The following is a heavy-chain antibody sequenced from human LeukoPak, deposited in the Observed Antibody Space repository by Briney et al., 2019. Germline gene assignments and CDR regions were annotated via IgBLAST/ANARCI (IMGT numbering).Heavy chain of an antibody. CDR1: GYTFTGYY. Sequence: ASVKVSCKASGYTFTGYYMHWVRQAPGQGLDWMGGIIPIFGTANYAQKFQGRVTITADESTSTAYMELSSLRSEDTAVYYCARVGDYYDSSGRGFDYWGQGTLVTVSS. J-gene: IGHJ4*02. CDR2: IIPIFGTA. D-gene: IGHD3-22*01. CDR3: ARVGDYYDSSGRGFDY. V-gene: IGHV1-69*13.